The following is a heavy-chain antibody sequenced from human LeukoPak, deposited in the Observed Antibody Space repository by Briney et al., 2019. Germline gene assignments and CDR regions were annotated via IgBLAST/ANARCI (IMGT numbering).Heavy chain of an antibody. Sequence: WASVKVSCTASGYTFTSYYMHWVRQAPGQGLEWMGIINPSGGSTSYAQKFQGRVTMTRDTSTSTVYMELSSLRSEDTAVYYCARGGTRVLEWLFVDYWGQGTLVAVSS. D-gene: IGHD3-3*01. J-gene: IGHJ4*02. V-gene: IGHV1-46*01. CDR2: INPSGGST. CDR3: ARGGTRVLEWLFVDY. CDR1: GYTFTSYY.